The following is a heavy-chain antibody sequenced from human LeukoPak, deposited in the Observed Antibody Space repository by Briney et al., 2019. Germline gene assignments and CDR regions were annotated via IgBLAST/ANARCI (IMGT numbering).Heavy chain of an antibody. D-gene: IGHD3-9*01. V-gene: IGHV4-28*01. CDR2: MYYTGST. J-gene: IGHJ4*02. Sequence: MPSDTLSLTCAVSGYSMRTSNWLGWIRQSPGKGLEWMGYMYYTGSTYYNPSLKSLVTMSVATYKNQFSLKLSSVTAVDTAVYYCARYDILTGLQGGFFDYWGQGTLVTVSS. CDR3: ARYDILTGLQGGFFDY. CDR1: GYSMRTSNW.